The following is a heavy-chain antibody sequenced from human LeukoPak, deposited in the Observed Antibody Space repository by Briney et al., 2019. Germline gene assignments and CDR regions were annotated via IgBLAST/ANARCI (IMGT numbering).Heavy chain of an antibody. CDR2: ISSSSSYI. Sequence: GGSLRLSCAASGFTFSSYSMNWVRQAPGKGLEWVSSISSSSSYIYYADSVKGRFTISRDNAKNSLYLQMNSLRAEDTALYYCARGRHCTNGICPQAFDIWGQGTMVTVSS. CDR1: GFTFSSYS. D-gene: IGHD2-8*01. J-gene: IGHJ3*02. CDR3: ARGRHCTNGICPQAFDI. V-gene: IGHV3-21*01.